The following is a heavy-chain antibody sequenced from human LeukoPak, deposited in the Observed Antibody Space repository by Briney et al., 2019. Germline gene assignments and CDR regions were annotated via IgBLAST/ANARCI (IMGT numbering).Heavy chain of an antibody. Sequence: GALRLSCAASGFTVSSNYVSWVRQAPGKGLEWVSVIYSGGSTYYADSVKGRFTISRDNSKNTLYLQMNSLRAEDTAVYYCARDSSGYYYFDYWGQGTLVTVSS. CDR1: GFTVSSNY. J-gene: IGHJ4*02. V-gene: IGHV3-53*01. D-gene: IGHD3-22*01. CDR3: ARDSSGYYYFDY. CDR2: IYSGGST.